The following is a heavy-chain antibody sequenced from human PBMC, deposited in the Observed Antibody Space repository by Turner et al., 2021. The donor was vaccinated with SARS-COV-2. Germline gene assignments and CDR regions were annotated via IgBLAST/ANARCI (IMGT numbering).Heavy chain of an antibody. CDR1: GGSFSGYY. V-gene: IGHV4-34*02. CDR3: AKGDDSRKSGLL. Sequence: QVQLQQWGAGLLTPSETLSLTCAVNGGSFSGYYLTWIRQPPEKGLEWIGEIHPSGTTYHNPSLKGRVTMSVDTSKNQFYLKVSSVTAAYTAVYYCAKGDDSRKSGLLWGQGTLVTVSS. D-gene: IGHD2-15*01. J-gene: IGHJ4*02. CDR2: IHPSGTT.